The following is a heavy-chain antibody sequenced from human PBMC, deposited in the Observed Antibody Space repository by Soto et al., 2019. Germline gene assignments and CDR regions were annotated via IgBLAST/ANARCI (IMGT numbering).Heavy chain of an antibody. CDR3: ARRDYDFWSGYPNTHNWFDP. CDR2: IYPGDSDT. J-gene: IGHJ5*02. CDR1: VYSFTSYW. Sequence: GESLKISCKGSVYSFTSYWIGWVRQMPGKGLEWMGIIYPGDSDTRYSPSFQGQVTISADKSISTAYLQWSSLKASDTAMYYCARRDYDFWSGYPNTHNWFDPWGQGTLVTVSS. V-gene: IGHV5-51*01. D-gene: IGHD3-3*01.